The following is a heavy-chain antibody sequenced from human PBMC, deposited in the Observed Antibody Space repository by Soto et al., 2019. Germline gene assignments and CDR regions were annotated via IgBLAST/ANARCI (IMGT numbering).Heavy chain of an antibody. Sequence: QVQLVESGGGVVQPGRSLRLSCAASGFTFSSYAMHWDRQAPGKGLEWVAVISYDGSNKYYADSVKGRFTISRDNSKTTLYLKITSRRAGDTAVNNCAFGIAVAGGRGTYGMDVWAKGPRSPSP. V-gene: IGHV3-30-3*01. D-gene: IGHD6-19*01. CDR1: GFTFSSYA. CDR2: ISYDGSNK. CDR3: AFGIAVAGGRGTYGMDV. J-gene: IGHJ6*02.